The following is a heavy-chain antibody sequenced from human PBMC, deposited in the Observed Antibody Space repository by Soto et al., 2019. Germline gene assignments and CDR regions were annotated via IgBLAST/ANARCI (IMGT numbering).Heavy chain of an antibody. J-gene: IGHJ6*02. CDR3: ARWELVVPAAIVSPNPYYYGMDV. CDR1: GYTFTSYG. CDR2: ISAYNGNT. Sequence: ASVKVSCKASGYTFTSYGISWVRQAPGQGLEWMGWISAYNGNTNYAQKLQGRVTMTTDTSTSTAYMELSSLRSEDTAVYYCARWELVVPAAIVSPNPYYYGMDVWGQGTTVTVSS. D-gene: IGHD2-2*01. V-gene: IGHV1-18*04.